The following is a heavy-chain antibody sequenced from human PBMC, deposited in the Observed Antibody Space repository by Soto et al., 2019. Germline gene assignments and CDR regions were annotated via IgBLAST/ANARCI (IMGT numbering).Heavy chain of an antibody. V-gene: IGHV1-69*13. Sequence: GASVKVSCKASGGTFSSYAISWVRQAPGQGLEWMGGIIPIFGTANYAQKFQGRVTITADESTSTAYMELSSLRSEDTAVYYCARDNGCRSSWYGHYYGMDVWGQGTTGTVSS. J-gene: IGHJ6*02. D-gene: IGHD6-13*01. CDR2: IIPIFGTA. CDR1: GGTFSSYA. CDR3: ARDNGCRSSWYGHYYGMDV.